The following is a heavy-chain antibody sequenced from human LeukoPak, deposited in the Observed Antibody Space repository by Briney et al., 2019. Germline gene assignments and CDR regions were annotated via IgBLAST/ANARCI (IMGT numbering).Heavy chain of an antibody. CDR2: ISGSGGST. J-gene: IGHJ4*02. CDR3: AKSAARSLDNGEDY. CDR1: GFTFSSYA. V-gene: IGHV3-23*01. Sequence: GGSLRLSCAASGFTFSSYAMSWVRQAPGEGLEWVSGISGSGGSTYYADSVKGRFTISRDNSKNTLYLQMNSLRAEDTAVYYCAKSAARSLDNGEDYWGQGTLVTVSS. D-gene: IGHD3-10*01.